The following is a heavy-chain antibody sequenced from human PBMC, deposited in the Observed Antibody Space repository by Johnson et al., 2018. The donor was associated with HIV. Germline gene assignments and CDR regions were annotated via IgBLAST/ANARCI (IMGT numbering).Heavy chain of an antibody. J-gene: IGHJ3*02. CDR2: LYSDGRT. Sequence: VQLVESGGGVVRPGGSLRLSCAASGFTFDDYGKSWVRQAPGKGLEWVSLLYSDGRTFYADSVKGRFTISRDNSKNTLYLQMNSLRAEDTAVYYCAKAPPWIWCGELYGFDAFDIWGQGTMVTVSS. D-gene: IGHD3-10*01. CDR3: AKAPPWIWCGELYGFDAFDI. V-gene: IGHV3-23*04. CDR1: GFTFDDYG.